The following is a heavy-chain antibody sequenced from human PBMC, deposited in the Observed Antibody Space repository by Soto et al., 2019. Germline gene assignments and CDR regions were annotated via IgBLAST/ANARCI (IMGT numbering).Heavy chain of an antibody. CDR3: ARADYYDSSGFYYDY. V-gene: IGHV1-46*01. D-gene: IGHD3-22*01. Sequence: QVQLVQSGAEVKKPGDSVKVSCKASGYIFTNHYIHWVRQAPGQGLEWMGIINPSGGSTNYLQKFQGIVNMTRDTSTSTVYMELSSLISEDTAVYFCARADYYDSSGFYYDYWGQGTLVTVSA. CDR1: GYIFTNHY. J-gene: IGHJ4*02. CDR2: INPSGGST.